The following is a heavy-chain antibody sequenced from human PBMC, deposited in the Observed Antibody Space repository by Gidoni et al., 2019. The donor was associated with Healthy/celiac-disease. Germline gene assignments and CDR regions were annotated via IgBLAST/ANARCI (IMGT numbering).Heavy chain of an antibody. V-gene: IGHV4-59*01. Sequence: QVQLPASDPGLVKPSETLSLTCTVSGGSISRSYWTGIRQPPGKGLEWIGYLYYIGSTNYNPSLKSRVTISVDTSKNQFSRMLSSVTAADTAVYYCARARQYDFWSGYYPPFDYWGQGTLVTVSS. J-gene: IGHJ4*02. CDR2: LYYIGST. D-gene: IGHD3-3*01. CDR1: GGSISRSY. CDR3: ARARQYDFWSGYYPPFDY.